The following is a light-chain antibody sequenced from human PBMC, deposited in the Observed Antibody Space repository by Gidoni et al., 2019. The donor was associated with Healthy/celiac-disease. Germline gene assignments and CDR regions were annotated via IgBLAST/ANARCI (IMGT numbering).Light chain of an antibody. Sequence: EIVLTQSPPTLSLSPRERATLSCRASPSVSSYLAWYQQKPGQAPRLLIYDASNRATGIPARFSGSGSGTDFTLTISSLEPEDFAVYYCQQRSNWPPGTFGGGTKVEIK. CDR3: QQRSNWPPGT. CDR2: DAS. V-gene: IGKV3-11*01. CDR1: PSVSSY. J-gene: IGKJ4*01.